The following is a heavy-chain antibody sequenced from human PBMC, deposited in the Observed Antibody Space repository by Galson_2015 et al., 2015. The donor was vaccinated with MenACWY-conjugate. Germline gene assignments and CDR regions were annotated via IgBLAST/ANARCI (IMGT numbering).Heavy chain of an antibody. J-gene: IGHJ2*01. V-gene: IGHV1-69*06. CDR1: GGTFSSYA. CDR3: ARRGGILGPDPDWYFDL. D-gene: IGHD3-16*01. Sequence: SVKVSCKATGGTFSSYAISWVRQAPGQGLEWMGGIIPIFGTANYAQKFQGRVTITADKSTSTAYMELSSLRSEDTAVYYCARRGGILGPDPDWYFDLWGRGTLVTVSS. CDR2: IIPIFGTA.